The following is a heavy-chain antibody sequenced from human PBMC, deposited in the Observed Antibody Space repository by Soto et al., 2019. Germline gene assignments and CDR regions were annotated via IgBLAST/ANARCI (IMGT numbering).Heavy chain of an antibody. Sequence: SETLSLTCTVSGGSISSYYWSWIPQPPGKGLEWIGYIYYSGSTNYNPSLKSRVTISVDTSKTQFSLKLSSVTAEDTAVYYCARTLYAGLRGPPGIWDQGTMVTVSS. CDR1: GGSISSYY. J-gene: IGHJ3*02. CDR3: ARTLYAGLRGPPGI. D-gene: IGHD2-2*01. CDR2: IYYSGST. V-gene: IGHV4-59*01.